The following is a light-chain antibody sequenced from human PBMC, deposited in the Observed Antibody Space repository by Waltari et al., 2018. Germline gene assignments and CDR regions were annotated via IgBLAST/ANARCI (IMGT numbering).Light chain of an antibody. CDR1: ALPKKY. CDR3: QSADSSGNTYV. CDR2: KGS. V-gene: IGLV3-25*02. Sequence: SYELTQPHSVSVSPGQTARITCSGDALPKKYAYWYQQKPGQAPVLVIYKGSERPSGIPARFSGSSSGTTVTLTISGVQAEDEADYYCQSADSSGNTYVFGIGTKVTVL. J-gene: IGLJ1*01.